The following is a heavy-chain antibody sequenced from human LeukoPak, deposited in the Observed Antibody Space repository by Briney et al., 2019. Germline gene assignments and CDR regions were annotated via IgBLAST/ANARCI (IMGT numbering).Heavy chain of an antibody. CDR3: ARAGEGSCSGGSCYLPHY. CDR1: GGSISSYY. D-gene: IGHD2-15*01. J-gene: IGHJ4*02. V-gene: IGHV4-59*01. CDR2: IYYTGST. Sequence: SETLSLTCTVSGGSISSYYWSWIRQPPGKGLEFIGYIYYTGSTNYNPSLKSRVTISVDTSKNQFSLKLSSVTAADTAVYYCARAGEGSCSGGSCYLPHYWGQGTLVTVSS.